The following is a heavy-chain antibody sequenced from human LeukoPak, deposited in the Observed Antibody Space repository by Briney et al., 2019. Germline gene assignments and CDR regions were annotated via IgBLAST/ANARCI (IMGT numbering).Heavy chain of an antibody. D-gene: IGHD2-8*01. Sequence: ASVKVSCKASGYTFTSYYMHWVRQAPGQGLEWMGIINPSGGSTSYAQKFQGRVTITRDTSASTAYMELSSLRSEDTAVYYCARAYCTNGVCAEWFDPWGQGTLVTVSS. CDR2: INPSGGST. J-gene: IGHJ5*02. CDR3: ARAYCTNGVCAEWFDP. V-gene: IGHV1-46*01. CDR1: GYTFTSYY.